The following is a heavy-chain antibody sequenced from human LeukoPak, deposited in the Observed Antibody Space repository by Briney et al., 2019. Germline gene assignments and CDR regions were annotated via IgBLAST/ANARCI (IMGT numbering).Heavy chain of an antibody. CDR2: ISGSGGTT. CDR3: AKVSGGGLYYDGMDV. J-gene: IGHJ6*02. CDR1: GFTFSNYA. V-gene: IGHV3-23*01. D-gene: IGHD3-16*01. Sequence: GGSLGLSCAASGFTFSNYAMNWVRQSPGKGLEWVSVISGSGGTTYYADSAKGRFTISRDSSNNTLYLQMNSLRAEDTAVYYCAKVSGGGLYYDGMDVWGQGTTVTVSS.